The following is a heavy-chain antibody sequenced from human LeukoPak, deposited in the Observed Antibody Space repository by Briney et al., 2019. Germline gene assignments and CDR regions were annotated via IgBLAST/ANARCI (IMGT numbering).Heavy chain of an antibody. J-gene: IGHJ4*02. Sequence: PGRSLRLSCAAPGFTFSSYAMTWVRQAPGKGLEWVSTITYSGSSSYYADSVKGRFTISRDNSKNTLYLQMGSLRAEDTAIYYCGKDSRTGGPRAFDSWGQGTLVTVSS. CDR1: GFTFSSYA. CDR3: GKDSRTGGPRAFDS. CDR2: ITYSGSSS. V-gene: IGHV3-23*01. D-gene: IGHD2-8*02.